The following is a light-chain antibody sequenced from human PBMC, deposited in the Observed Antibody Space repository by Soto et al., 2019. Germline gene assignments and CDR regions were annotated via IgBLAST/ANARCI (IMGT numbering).Light chain of an antibody. J-gene: IGKJ2*01. CDR3: QQYGYSPHT. CDR2: AAS. Sequence: EIILTQSPDTLSLSLGERATLSCRASRSINSRYLAWYQQKHGQAPRLLIYAASSRATGIPDRFSGRGSGPAFTITIASLEPEDFAVYYCQQYGYSPHTCGQGTILEIK. CDR1: RSINSRY. V-gene: IGKV3-20*01.